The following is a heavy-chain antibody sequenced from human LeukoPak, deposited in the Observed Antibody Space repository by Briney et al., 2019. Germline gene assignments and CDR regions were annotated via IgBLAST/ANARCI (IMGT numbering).Heavy chain of an antibody. V-gene: IGHV3-48*03. CDR3: ARESYYKGTPNWFDP. CDR1: GFTFSSYE. D-gene: IGHD3-10*01. J-gene: IGHJ5*02. CDR2: ISSGSTI. Sequence: GGSLRLSCAASGFTFSSYEMNWVRQAPGKGLEWVSYISSGSTIYYADSVKGRFTISRDNAKNSLYLQMNSLRAEDTAVYYCARESYYKGTPNWFDPWGQGTLVTVSS.